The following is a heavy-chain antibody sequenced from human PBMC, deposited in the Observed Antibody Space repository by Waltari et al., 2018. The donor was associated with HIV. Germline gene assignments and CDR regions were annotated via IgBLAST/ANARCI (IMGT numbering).Heavy chain of an antibody. J-gene: IGHJ4*02. CDR2: ISPAGNET. V-gene: IGHV3-21*02. D-gene: IGHD2-15*01. CDR3: ARKFCSRGNCKDLDF. CDR1: GFAFSKFT. Sequence: EVRLEQSGGGLVKPGGSLRLSCAASGFAFSKFTVNWVRQAAGKGLEWVSAISPAGNETYYSDSVKGRLTVTRDNAKNLLFLEMSRLTVDDTAIYYCARKFCSRGNCKDLDFWGQGTLVTVSS.